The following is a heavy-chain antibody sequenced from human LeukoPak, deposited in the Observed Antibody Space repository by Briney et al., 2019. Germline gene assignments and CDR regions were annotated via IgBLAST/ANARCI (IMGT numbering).Heavy chain of an antibody. D-gene: IGHD5-12*01. CDR3: ASPGGYSGYDIYYFDY. CDR1: GFTFSDYY. CDR2: ISSSGSTI. V-gene: IGHV3-11*01. J-gene: IGHJ4*02. Sequence: GGSLRLSCAASGFTFSDYYTSWIRQAPGKGLEWVSYISSSGSTIYYADSVKGRFTISRDNAKNSLYLQMNSLRAEDTAVYYCASPGGYSGYDIYYFDYWGQGTLVTVSS.